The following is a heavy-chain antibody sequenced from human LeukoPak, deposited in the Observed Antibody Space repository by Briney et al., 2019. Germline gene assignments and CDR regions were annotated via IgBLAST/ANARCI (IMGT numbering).Heavy chain of an antibody. CDR1: GFTFSRYG. Sequence: PGRSLRLSCAASGFTFSRYGMHWVRQAPGKGLVWVAVISYDGSNKYYADSVKGRFTISRDNSKNTLYLQMNSLRAEDTAVYYCATSGRIKRDAFDIWGQGTMVTVSS. D-gene: IGHD1-26*01. CDR2: ISYDGSNK. J-gene: IGHJ3*02. CDR3: ATSGRIKRDAFDI. V-gene: IGHV3-30*03.